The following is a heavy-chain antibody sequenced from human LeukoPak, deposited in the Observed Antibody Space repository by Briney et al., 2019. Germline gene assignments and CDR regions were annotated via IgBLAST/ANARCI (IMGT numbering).Heavy chain of an antibody. Sequence: GGSLRLSCAASGFTFSNYWMHWVRQAPGKGLVWVSRGNSDGSSTDHADSVKGRFTISRDNAKNTLYLQMNGLRVEDTAVYYCARDGFCSGGRCYGMDVWGQGTTVTVSS. J-gene: IGHJ6*02. CDR2: GNSDGSST. CDR1: GFTFSNYW. D-gene: IGHD2-15*01. CDR3: ARDGFCSGGRCYGMDV. V-gene: IGHV3-74*01.